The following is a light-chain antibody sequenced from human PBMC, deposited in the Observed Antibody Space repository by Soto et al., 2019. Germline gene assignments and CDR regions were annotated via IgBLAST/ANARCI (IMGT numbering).Light chain of an antibody. V-gene: IGKV3-11*01. J-gene: IGKJ5*01. CDR3: QQRSNWPPTT. CDR1: QSIRSN. CDR2: GAS. Sequence: EIVMTQSPDTLSVSPGEGATLSCRVSQSIRSNLAWYQQRPGQAPRLLMYGASNRATGIPARFSGSGSGTDFTLTISSLEPEDFAVYYCQQRSNWPPTTFGQGTRLEIK.